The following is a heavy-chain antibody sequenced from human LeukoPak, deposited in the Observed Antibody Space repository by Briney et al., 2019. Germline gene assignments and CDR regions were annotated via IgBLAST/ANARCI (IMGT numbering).Heavy chain of an antibody. CDR1: GGSISSHY. Sequence: SETLSLTCTVSGGSISSHYWSWIRLPPGKGLEWIGSIYYSGSTNYNPSLKSRVTISLDTSKNQFSLKLSSVTAADTAVYYCARRDYGSGSYPFYYWGQGILVTVSS. J-gene: IGHJ4*02. CDR3: ARRDYGSGSYPFYY. D-gene: IGHD3-10*01. V-gene: IGHV4-59*08. CDR2: IYYSGST.